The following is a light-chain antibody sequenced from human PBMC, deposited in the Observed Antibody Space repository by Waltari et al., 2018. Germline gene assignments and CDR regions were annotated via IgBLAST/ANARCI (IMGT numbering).Light chain of an antibody. J-gene: IGLJ2*01. Sequence: SYVLTQPPSVSVAPGQTAKITCGGNNIGSKRVHWYQQKPGQAPVLVVYDDNDRPPGIPERFSGSNSGNTATLTISRVEAGDEADYYCQIWDTTTDSVVFGGGTKVTAL. CDR3: QIWDTTTDSVV. CDR1: NIGSKR. CDR2: DDN. V-gene: IGLV3-21*02.